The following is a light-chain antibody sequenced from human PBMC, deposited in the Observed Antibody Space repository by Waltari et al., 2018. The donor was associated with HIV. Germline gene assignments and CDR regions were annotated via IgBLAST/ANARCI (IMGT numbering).Light chain of an antibody. CDR3: AAWDDRLNLV. J-gene: IGLJ2*01. CDR1: NSIIGTNY. V-gene: IGLV1-47*01. Sequence: QSVLTQPPSASGTPGQRATIPCFASNSIIGTNYVYWYQQLPGNAPKLLIYKNNQRPSGVPDRFSGSKSGTSASLAISGLRSEDEADYYCAAWDDRLNLVFGGGTKLTVL. CDR2: KNN.